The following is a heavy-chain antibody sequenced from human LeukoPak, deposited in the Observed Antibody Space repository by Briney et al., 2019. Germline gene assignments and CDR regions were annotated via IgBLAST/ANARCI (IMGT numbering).Heavy chain of an antibody. J-gene: IGHJ6*02. CDR1: GGSISSYY. D-gene: IGHD1/OR15-1a*01. V-gene: IGHV4-59*01. CDR3: AKTTYGMDV. Sequence: SQTLSLTCTVSGGSISSYYWSWIRQPPGKGLEWIGYIYYSGSTNYNPSLKSRVTISVDTSKNQFSLKLSSVTAADTAVYYCAKTTYGMDVWGQGTTVTVSS. CDR2: IYYSGST.